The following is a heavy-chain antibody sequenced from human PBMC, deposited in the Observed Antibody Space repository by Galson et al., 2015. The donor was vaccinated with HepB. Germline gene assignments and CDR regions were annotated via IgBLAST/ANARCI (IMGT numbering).Heavy chain of an antibody. CDR2: IDPSDSYT. J-gene: IGHJ6*03. D-gene: IGHD6-6*01. V-gene: IGHV5-10-1*01. CDR1: GYSFTSYW. Sequence: QSGAEVKKPGESLRISCKGSGYSFTSYWISWVRQMPGKGLEWMGRIDPSDSYTNYSPSLQGHVTISADKSISTAYLQWSSLKASDTAMYYCARHKSIAIRPSGYYYYYMDVWGKGTTVTVSS. CDR3: ARHKSIAIRPSGYYYYYMDV.